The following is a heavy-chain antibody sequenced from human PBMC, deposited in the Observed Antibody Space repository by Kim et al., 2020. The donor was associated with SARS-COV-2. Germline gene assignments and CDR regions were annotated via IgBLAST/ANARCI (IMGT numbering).Heavy chain of an antibody. CDR2: ISAYNGGA. CDR3: ARVSHNLQDTFMAFGY. CDR1: GYTFSSFG. D-gene: IGHD5-18*01. Sequence: ASVKVSCKASGYTFSSFGISFVRQAPGQGLEWLGWISAYNGGAKYAQTLQGRVTMTTDTTSNTVFMELRNLRSDDTAVYYCARVSHNLQDTFMAFGYWGQGTLVSVSS. V-gene: IGHV1-18*01. J-gene: IGHJ4*02.